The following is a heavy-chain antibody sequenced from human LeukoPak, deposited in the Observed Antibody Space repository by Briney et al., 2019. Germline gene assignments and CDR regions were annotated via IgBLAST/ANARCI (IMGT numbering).Heavy chain of an antibody. Sequence: PGGSLRLSCAASGFTFSSYAMHWVRQAPGKGLEWVAVISYDGSNKYYADSVKGRFTISRDNSKNTLYLQMNSLRAEDTALYYCARVDVVVVPRALGRKSYYYYMDVWGKGTTVTVSS. J-gene: IGHJ6*03. CDR2: ISYDGSNK. D-gene: IGHD2-2*01. CDR3: ARVDVVVVPRALGRKSYYYYMDV. CDR1: GFTFSSYA. V-gene: IGHV3-30-3*01.